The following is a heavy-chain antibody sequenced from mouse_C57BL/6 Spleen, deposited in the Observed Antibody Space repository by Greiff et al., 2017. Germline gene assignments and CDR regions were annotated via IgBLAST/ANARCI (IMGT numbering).Heavy chain of an antibody. D-gene: IGHD1-1*01. Sequence: EVKLQESGGGLVKPGGSLKLSCAASGFTFSSYAMSWVRQTPEKRLEWVATISDGGSYTYYPDNVKGRFTISRDNAKNNLYLQMSHLKSEDTAMYYCARDYYGSPHYAMDDWGQGTSVTVSS. CDR1: GFTFSSYA. V-gene: IGHV5-4*03. CDR2: ISDGGSYT. CDR3: ARDYYGSPHYAMDD. J-gene: IGHJ4*01.